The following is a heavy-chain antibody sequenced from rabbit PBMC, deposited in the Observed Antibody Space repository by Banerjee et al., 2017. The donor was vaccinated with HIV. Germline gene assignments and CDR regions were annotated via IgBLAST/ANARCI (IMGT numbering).Heavy chain of an antibody. CDR3: ARVNAGSSGYPYYFNL. Sequence: QQQLVESGGGLVKPEGSLTLTCKASGFDLSRYYYMCWVRQAPGKGLEWIACIYTGDGSTYYASWAKGRFTISKTSSTTVTLQMTSLTAADTATYFCARVNAGSSGYPYYFNLWGPGTLVTVS. CDR2: IYTGDGST. CDR1: GFDLSRYYY. V-gene: IGHV1S45*01. J-gene: IGHJ4*01. D-gene: IGHD1-1*01.